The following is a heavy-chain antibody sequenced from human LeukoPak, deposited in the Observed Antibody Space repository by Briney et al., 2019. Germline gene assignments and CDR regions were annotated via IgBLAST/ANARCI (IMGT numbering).Heavy chain of an antibody. V-gene: IGHV3-73*01. CDR2: IRSKANSYAT. D-gene: IGHD3-9*01. CDR3: AKEVQYYDILTGYSNKYYYYYGMDV. J-gene: IGHJ6*02. CDR1: GFTFSGSA. Sequence: PGGSLRLSCAASGFTFSGSAMHWVRQASGKGLEWVGRIRSKANSYATAYAASVKGRFTISRDNSKNTLYLQMNSLRAEDTAVYYCAKEVQYYDILTGYSNKYYYYYGMDVWGQGTTVTVSS.